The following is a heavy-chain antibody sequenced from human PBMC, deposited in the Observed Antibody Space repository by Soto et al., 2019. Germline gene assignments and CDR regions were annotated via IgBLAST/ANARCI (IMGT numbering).Heavy chain of an antibody. CDR2: AYYRSQWYY. V-gene: IGHV6-1*01. CDR1: WDSVSSNSAA. D-gene: IGHD2-2*01. CDR3: ARDRLVVVPAAKEGIYYYGMDV. J-gene: IGHJ6*02. Sequence: PSQTLSLTCAISWDSVSSNSAACNWIRPSPSRGLEWLGRAYYRSQWYYDSAVSVRSRITVIPDTSKNQFSLKLSSVTAADTAVYYCARDRLVVVPAAKEGIYYYGMDVWGQGTTVTVS.